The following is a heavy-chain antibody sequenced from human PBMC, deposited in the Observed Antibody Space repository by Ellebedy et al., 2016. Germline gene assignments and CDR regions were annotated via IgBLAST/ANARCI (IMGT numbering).Heavy chain of an antibody. D-gene: IGHD2-21*01. V-gene: IGHV3-7*03. CDR2: IKQDGSQK. CDR3: AKGSGWLCDY. Sequence: GESLKISCAASGSTFSTFWMTWFRQAPGKGLEWVASIKQDGSQKDYVDSVKGRFTISRDNARNSLYLKMNSLRAEDTAMYYCAKGSGWLCDYWGQGILVTVSS. CDR1: GSTFSTFW. J-gene: IGHJ4*02.